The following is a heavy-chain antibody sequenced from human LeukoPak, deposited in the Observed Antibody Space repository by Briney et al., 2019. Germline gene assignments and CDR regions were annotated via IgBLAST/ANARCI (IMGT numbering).Heavy chain of an antibody. CDR1: GYTFTSYG. V-gene: IGHV1-69*13. D-gene: IGHD6-6*01. Sequence: ASVKVSCKASGYTFTSYGISWVRQAPGQGLEWMGGIIPISGTANYAQKFQGRVTITADESTSTAYMELSSLRSEDTAVYYCARTAARRFDYWGQGTLVTVSS. CDR3: ARTAARRFDY. J-gene: IGHJ4*02. CDR2: IIPISGTA.